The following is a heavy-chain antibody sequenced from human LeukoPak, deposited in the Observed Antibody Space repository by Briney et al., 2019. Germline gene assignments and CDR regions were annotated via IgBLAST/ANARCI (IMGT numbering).Heavy chain of an antibody. CDR1: GFTVSDNY. CDR3: ARDGVSSGWYDLDY. CDR2: LYSGGTT. D-gene: IGHD6-19*01. Sequence: GGSLRLSCAASGFTVSDNYMSWVRQAPGKGLEWLSVLYSGGTTYYADSVKGRFTISRDNSKNTLYLQMNSLRAEDTAVYYCARDGVSSGWYDLDYWGQGTLVTVSS. V-gene: IGHV3-66*01. J-gene: IGHJ4*02.